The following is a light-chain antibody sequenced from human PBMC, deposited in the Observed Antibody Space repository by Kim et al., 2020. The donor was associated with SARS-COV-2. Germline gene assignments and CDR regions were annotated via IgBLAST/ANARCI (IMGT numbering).Light chain of an antibody. CDR2: DAT. V-gene: IGKV3-20*01. Sequence: SPGERATLSCRASQTYNSRYFAWYQQRPGQAPRLLIYDATSRATGIPDRFSGSGSGTDFTLIISRLEPEDFAIYYCQNYGSSPWTFGQGTKVDIK. J-gene: IGKJ1*01. CDR1: QTYNSRY. CDR3: QNYGSSPWT.